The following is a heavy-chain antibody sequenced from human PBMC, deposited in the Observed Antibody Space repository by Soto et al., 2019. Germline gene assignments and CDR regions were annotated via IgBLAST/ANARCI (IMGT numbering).Heavy chain of an antibody. J-gene: IGHJ4*02. V-gene: IGHV2-26*01. CDR3: ARITGDCYNRAQDY. Sequence: QVTLQEAGPVLVKPTETLTLTCAVSGFSLSNARMGVSWIRQPPGKALEWLAYIFSNDEKSYSTSLKSRLTISKDTSKSHVVLTMTNMDPVDTATYYCARITGDCYNRAQDYWGQGTLVTVSS. D-gene: IGHD2-21*01. CDR2: IFSNDEK. CDR1: GFSLSNARMG.